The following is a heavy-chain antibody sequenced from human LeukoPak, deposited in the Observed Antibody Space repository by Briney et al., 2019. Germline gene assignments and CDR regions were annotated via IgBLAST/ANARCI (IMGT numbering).Heavy chain of an antibody. CDR2: ISYDGSNK. J-gene: IGHJ4*02. V-gene: IGHV3-30-3*01. D-gene: IGHD3-22*01. CDR3: ATDDHDSSGYYYVPTGY. CDR1: GFTFSSYA. Sequence: PGGSLRLSCAASGFTFSSYAMHWVRQAPGKGLEWVAVISYDGSNKYYADSVKGRFTISRDNPKNTLYLQMNSLRAEDTAVYYCATDDHDSSGYYYVPTGYWGQGAPVTVSS.